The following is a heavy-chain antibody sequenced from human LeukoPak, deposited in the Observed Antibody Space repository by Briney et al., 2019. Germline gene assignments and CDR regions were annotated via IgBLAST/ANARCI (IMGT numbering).Heavy chain of an antibody. CDR2: IRYDGSNK. Sequence: GGSLRLSCAASGFTFSSYGMHWVRQAPGKGLEWVAFIRYDGSNKYYADSVKGRFTISRDNSKDTLYLQMNSLRAEDTAVYYCAKDLIVGAANWFDPWGQGTLVTVSS. CDR3: AKDLIVGAANWFDP. CDR1: GFTFSSYG. V-gene: IGHV3-30*02. D-gene: IGHD1-26*01. J-gene: IGHJ5*02.